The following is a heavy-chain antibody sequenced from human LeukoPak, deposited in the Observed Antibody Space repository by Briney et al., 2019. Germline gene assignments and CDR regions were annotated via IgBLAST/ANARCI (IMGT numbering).Heavy chain of an antibody. V-gene: IGHV3-7*05. CDR3: ARDIAGVTTGYYYYGMDV. D-gene: IGHD4-17*01. CDR1: GLTFRSYG. J-gene: IGHJ6*02. Sequence: GGSLRLSFVASGLTFRSYGMPWVGQAPGKGLKWLANLKQDGSQKYYVDSVKGRFTISRDNAKNSLYLQMNSLRAEDTAVYYCARDIAGVTTGYYYYGMDVWGQGTTVTVSS. CDR2: LKQDGSQK.